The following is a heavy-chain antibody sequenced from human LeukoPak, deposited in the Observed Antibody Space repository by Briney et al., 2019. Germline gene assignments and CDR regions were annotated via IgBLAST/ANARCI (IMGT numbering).Heavy chain of an antibody. J-gene: IGHJ5*02. CDR2: INHSGST. V-gene: IGHV4-34*01. CDR3: ARGIAAAGTLWFDP. D-gene: IGHD6-13*01. CDR1: GGSFSGYY. Sequence: SQTLSLTCAVYGGSFSGYYWSWIRQPPGKGLEWIGEINHSGSTNYNPSLKSRVTISVDTSKNQFSLKLSSVTAADTAVYYCARGIAAAGTLWFDPWGQGTLVTVSS.